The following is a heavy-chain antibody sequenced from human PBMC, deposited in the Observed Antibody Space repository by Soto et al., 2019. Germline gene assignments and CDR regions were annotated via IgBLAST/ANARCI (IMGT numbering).Heavy chain of an antibody. CDR1: GFTFSSYA. D-gene: IGHD1-1*01. Sequence: PGGSLRLSCVASGFTFSSYALHWVRQAPGKGLEWVALISNDGMNTFYADSVKGRMTVSRDKAEKTMYLQMNSLTAEDTAAYYCAKGLRFMEHWGQGTVVTVSS. J-gene: IGHJ1*01. CDR2: ISNDGMNT. CDR3: AKGLRFMEH. V-gene: IGHV3-30-3*02.